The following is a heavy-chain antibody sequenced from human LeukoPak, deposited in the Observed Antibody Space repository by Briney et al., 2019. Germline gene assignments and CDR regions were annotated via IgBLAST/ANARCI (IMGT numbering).Heavy chain of an antibody. CDR3: ARHYSSSWYGSVDY. J-gene: IGHJ4*02. Sequence: SVKVSCRASGGTFSSYAISWVRQAPGQGLEWMGGIIPIFGTANYAQKFQGRVTITADKSTSTAYMELSSLRSEDTAVYYCARHYSSSWYGSVDYWGQGTLVTVSS. V-gene: IGHV1-69*06. CDR1: GGTFSSYA. D-gene: IGHD6-13*01. CDR2: IIPIFGTA.